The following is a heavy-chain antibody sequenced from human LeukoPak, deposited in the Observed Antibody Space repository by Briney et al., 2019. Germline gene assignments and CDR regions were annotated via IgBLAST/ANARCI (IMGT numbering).Heavy chain of an antibody. CDR3: ARATNFYYYYGMDV. Sequence: ASVKVSCKTSGYTFTSYYIHWVRQAPGQGLDWMGIINPSSCATNYAQKFQGRVTMTRDTSTSTVYMELSSQRSEDTAVYYCARATNFYYYYGMDVWGQGTTVTVSS. CDR1: GYTFTSYY. CDR2: INPSSCAT. V-gene: IGHV1-46*01. D-gene: IGHD1-26*01. J-gene: IGHJ6*02.